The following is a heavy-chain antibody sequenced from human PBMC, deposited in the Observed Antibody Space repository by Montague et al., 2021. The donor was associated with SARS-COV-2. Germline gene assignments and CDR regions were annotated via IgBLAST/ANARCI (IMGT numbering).Heavy chain of an antibody. CDR1: GGSITTSSSFH. J-gene: IGHJ5*02. CDR3: ERLPTGYPNWFDP. CDR2: VHYTGTT. V-gene: IGHV4-39*01. D-gene: IGHD3-9*01. Sequence: SETLSLTCTVSGGSITTSSSFHWAWVRQPPGKGLEWIGNVHYTGTTHYNPSLRSRITISVDTSREQFSLRLTSVTAADTAVYHCERLPTGYPNWFDPWGQGTLVIVSS.